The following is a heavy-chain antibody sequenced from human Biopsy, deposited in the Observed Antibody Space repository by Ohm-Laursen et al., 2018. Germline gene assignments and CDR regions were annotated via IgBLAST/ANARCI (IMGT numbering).Heavy chain of an antibody. CDR1: GFSLSARGMC. CDR3: ARTPILIVSAGLVYRHRRHLQGMDV. J-gene: IGHJ6*02. CDR2: VDWVDYK. V-gene: IGHV2-70*11. D-gene: IGHD6-13*01. Sequence: TQTLTLTCSFSGFSLSARGMCVSWILQAPGKALEWLARVDWVDYKDYSASLQTKLSISKDTSNDQVVLTVNNVDPADTATYYCARTPILIVSAGLVYRHRRHLQGMDVWGQGIAVTVS.